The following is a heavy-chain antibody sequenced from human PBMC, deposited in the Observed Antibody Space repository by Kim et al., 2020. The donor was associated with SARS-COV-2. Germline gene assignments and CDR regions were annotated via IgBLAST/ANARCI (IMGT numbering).Heavy chain of an antibody. J-gene: IGHJ3*02. CDR3: TRFGGNYSYAFDI. CDR2: ISAYIGNP. D-gene: IGHD1-26*01. CDR1: GYTFNNFG. V-gene: IGHV1-18*04. Sequence: ASVKVSCKASGYTFNNFGLSWVRQAPGQGPEWMGWISAYIGNPYYAQKLQGRVTMTRDTSTSTAYMGLRSLRSDDTAIYYCTRFGGNYSYAFDIWGQGTVVTVSS.